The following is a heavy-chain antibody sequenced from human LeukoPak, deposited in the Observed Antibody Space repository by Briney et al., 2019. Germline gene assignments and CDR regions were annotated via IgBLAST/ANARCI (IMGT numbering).Heavy chain of an antibody. J-gene: IGHJ4*02. Sequence: GGSLRLSCTASEFTFSSYWMHWVRQPPGKGLVWVSRINGDGSSTSYADAVKGRFTISRDNAKNTLYLQMNSLRAEDTAVYYCARVLSISYCGGDCYSENFDYWGQGTLVTVSS. CDR3: ARVLSISYCGGDCYSENFDY. CDR2: INGDGSST. D-gene: IGHD2-21*02. V-gene: IGHV3-74*01. CDR1: EFTFSSYW.